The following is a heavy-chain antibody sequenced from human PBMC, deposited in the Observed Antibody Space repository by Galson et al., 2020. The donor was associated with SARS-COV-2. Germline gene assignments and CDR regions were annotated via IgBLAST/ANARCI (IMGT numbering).Heavy chain of an antibody. CDR2: ISYDGSNK. D-gene: IGHD1-26*01. V-gene: IGHV3-30*04. J-gene: IGHJ4*02. CDR3: ARARSGSYTSHFDY. CDR1: GFTFSSYA. Sequence: GESLKISCAASGFTFSSYAMHWVRQAPGKGLEWVAAISYDGSNKYYADSVKGRFTISRDNSKNTLYLQMNSLRAEDTAVYYCARARSGSYTSHFDYCGQGTLVTVSS.